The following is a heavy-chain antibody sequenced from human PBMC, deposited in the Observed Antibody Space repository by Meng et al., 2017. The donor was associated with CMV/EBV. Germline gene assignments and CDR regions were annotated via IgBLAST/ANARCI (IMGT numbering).Heavy chain of an antibody. D-gene: IGHD6-25*01. CDR2: MNPNSGKT. CDR3: ARAASTSPADY. CDR1: GYTFTSYD. Sequence: ASVKVSCKASGYTFTSYDINWVRQATGQGLEWMGWMNPNSGKTGYAQKFQGRVTMTRDTSTSTVYMELSSLRSEDTAAYYCARAASTSPADYWGQGTLVTVSS. V-gene: IGHV1-8*01. J-gene: IGHJ4*02.